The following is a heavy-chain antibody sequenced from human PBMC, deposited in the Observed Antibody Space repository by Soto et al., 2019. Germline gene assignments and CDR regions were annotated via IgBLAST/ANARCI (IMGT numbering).Heavy chain of an antibody. V-gene: IGHV3-23*01. CDR1: GFTFSSYA. D-gene: IGHD2-2*01. CDR2: ISGSGGST. Sequence: EVQLLQSGGGLVQPGGSLRLSCAASGFTFSSYAMSWVRQAPGKGLEWVSAISGSGGSTYYADSVKGRFTISIDSSTNTVYLQMNSLRAEDTAVYYCAKDRYCSSTRCYAGFDYWGQGTLVTVSS. CDR3: AKDRYCSSTRCYAGFDY. J-gene: IGHJ4*02.